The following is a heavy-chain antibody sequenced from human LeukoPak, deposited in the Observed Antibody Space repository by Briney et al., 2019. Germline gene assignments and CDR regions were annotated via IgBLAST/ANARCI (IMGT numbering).Heavy chain of an antibody. V-gene: IGHV3-74*01. D-gene: IGHD2-15*01. CDR3: ARETREAGSGDHQTDSFDV. CDR1: RFSVSDYW. CDR2: INSDGSRP. Sequence: GGSLRLSCAASRFSVSDYWMHWVRQAPGKGLVWVSRINSDGSRPSYADSVKGRFTISRDNAKNTLYLQMNSPRVEDTALYYCARETREAGSGDHQTDSFDVWGQGTMASVSS. J-gene: IGHJ3*01.